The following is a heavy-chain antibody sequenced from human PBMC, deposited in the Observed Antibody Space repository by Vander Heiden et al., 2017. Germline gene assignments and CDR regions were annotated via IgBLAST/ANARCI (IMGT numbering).Heavy chain of an antibody. CDR3: AGGLGRNVWGSYRYADAFER. V-gene: IGHV1-69*06. J-gene: IGHJ3*02. D-gene: IGHD3-16*02. CDR1: GGSFSSYA. CDR2: IIPIFGTA. Sequence: QLQLVQSGAVGRKPGASVKVSCKASGGSFSSYAPSWVPQAPGQGLEWMGGIIPIFGTANYAQKLQAGGTITEDKSTSTACMKLCSLRCEDRAVYYCAGGLGRNVWGSYRYADAFERWGQGTMVTVSS.